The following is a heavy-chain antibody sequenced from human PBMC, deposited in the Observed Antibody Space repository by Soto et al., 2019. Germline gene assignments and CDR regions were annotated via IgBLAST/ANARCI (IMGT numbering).Heavy chain of an antibody. D-gene: IGHD4-17*01. CDR2: ISGSGGST. J-gene: IGHJ3*02. Sequence: EVQLLESGGGLVQPGGSLRLSCAASGFTFSSYAMSWVRQAPGKGLEWVSAISGSGGSTYYADSVKGRFTISRDNSKNTVYLPMNSLRAGDTAVYYCAKDYGDYNDAFDIWGQGTMVTVSS. CDR3: AKDYGDYNDAFDI. V-gene: IGHV3-23*01. CDR1: GFTFSSYA.